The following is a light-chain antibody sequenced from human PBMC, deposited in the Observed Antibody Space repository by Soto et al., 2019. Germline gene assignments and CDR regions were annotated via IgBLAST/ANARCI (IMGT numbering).Light chain of an antibody. Sequence: QSALTQPASVSGSPGQSITISCTGTNSDVGSYNYVSWYQQHPGKAPKLMIYDVSHRPSGVSNRFSGSKSGNTASLTISGLQAEDEADYYCSSYTGSSTLSVFGTGTKLTVL. CDR1: NSDVGSYNY. V-gene: IGLV2-14*01. CDR2: DVS. J-gene: IGLJ1*01. CDR3: SSYTGSSTLSV.